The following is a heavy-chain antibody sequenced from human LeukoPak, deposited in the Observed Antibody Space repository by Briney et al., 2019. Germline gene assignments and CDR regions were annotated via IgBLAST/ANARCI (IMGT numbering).Heavy chain of an antibody. CDR2: ISGSGGST. V-gene: IGHV3-23*01. CDR1: GFTFSSYA. Sequence: GGSLRLSGAASGFTFSSYAMSWVRQAPGRGLEWVSAISGSGGSTYYADSVKGRFTISRDNSKNTLYLQMNSLRAEDTAVYYCAKGGSARVFDYWGQGTLVTVSS. J-gene: IGHJ4*02. D-gene: IGHD6-25*01. CDR3: AKGGSARVFDY.